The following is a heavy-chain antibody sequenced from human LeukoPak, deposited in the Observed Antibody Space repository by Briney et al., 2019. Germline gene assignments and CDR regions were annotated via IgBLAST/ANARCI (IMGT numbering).Heavy chain of an antibody. Sequence: ASVKVSCRASGYTFTTYDINWVRQATGQGLEWMGWMNPNSGNTGYAQKFQGRVTVTRNTSISTAYMELSSLRSEDTAVYYCARGPNKSDGGNSGSAWFDPWGQGTLVTVSS. D-gene: IGHD4-23*01. J-gene: IGHJ5*02. CDR2: MNPNSGNT. CDR1: GYTFTTYD. V-gene: IGHV1-8*01. CDR3: ARGPNKSDGGNSGSAWFDP.